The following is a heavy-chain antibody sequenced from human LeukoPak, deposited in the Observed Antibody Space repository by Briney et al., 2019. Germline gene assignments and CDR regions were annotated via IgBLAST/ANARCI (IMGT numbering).Heavy chain of an antibody. CDR2: ISGSGGST. CDR1: GFTFSSYA. D-gene: IGHD3-3*01. V-gene: IGHV3-23*01. Sequence: PGGSLRLSCAASGFTFSSYAMSWVRQAPGKGLEWVSAISGSGGSTYYADSVKGRFTISRDNSKNTLYLQMNSLRAEDTAVYYCAKYPHGGVEKGDYYYYYMDVWGKGTTVTVSS. J-gene: IGHJ6*03. CDR3: AKYPHGGVEKGDYYYYYMDV.